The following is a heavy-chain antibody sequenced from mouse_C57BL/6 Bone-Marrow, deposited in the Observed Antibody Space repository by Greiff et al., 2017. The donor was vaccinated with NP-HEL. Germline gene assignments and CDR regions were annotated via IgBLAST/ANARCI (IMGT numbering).Heavy chain of an antibody. J-gene: IGHJ4*01. CDR1: GFTFSDYG. Sequence: DVMLVESGGGLVQPGGSLKLSCAASGFTFSDYGMAWVRQAPRKGPEWVAFISNLAYSIYYADTVTGRFTISRENAKNTLYLEMSSLRSEDTAMYYCARSMVKGYYYAMDYWGQGTSVTVSS. CDR2: ISNLAYSI. CDR3: ARSMVKGYYYAMDY. D-gene: IGHD2-10*02. V-gene: IGHV5-15*01.